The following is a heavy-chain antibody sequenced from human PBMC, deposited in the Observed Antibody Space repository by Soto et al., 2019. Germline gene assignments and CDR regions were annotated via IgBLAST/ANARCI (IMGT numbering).Heavy chain of an antibody. V-gene: IGHV3-7*05. D-gene: IGHD3-10*01. Sequence: EVQLVESGGGLVQPGGSLRLSCAASGFTFSDYWMSWVRQAPGKGLECVANIKTDGSEKYYVDPVKGRFTISRDNAKNSLYLQMNSLRDEDTAVYYCASSMGRGGNDYWGQGTLVAVSS. J-gene: IGHJ4*02. CDR1: GFTFSDYW. CDR2: IKTDGSEK. CDR3: ASSMGRGGNDY.